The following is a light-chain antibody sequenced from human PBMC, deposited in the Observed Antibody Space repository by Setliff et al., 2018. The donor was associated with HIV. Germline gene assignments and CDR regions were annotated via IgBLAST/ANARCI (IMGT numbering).Light chain of an antibody. CDR2: DVT. CDR1: SSDIGTYNY. Sequence: QSVLTQPRSVSGSPGQSVTFSCSGSSSDIGTYNYVPWYQQHPGKAPKLIIYDVTRRPSGVPDRFSGSKSGNTASLTISGLQAEDEADYYCCSYAGSYTYIFGTGTKVTVL. J-gene: IGLJ1*01. CDR3: CSYAGSYTYI. V-gene: IGLV2-11*01.